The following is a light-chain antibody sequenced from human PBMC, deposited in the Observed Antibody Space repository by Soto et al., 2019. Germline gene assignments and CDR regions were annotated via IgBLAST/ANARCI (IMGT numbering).Light chain of an antibody. CDR2: DDR. J-gene: IGLJ3*02. Sequence: SYVLTQPPSVSLAPGQTARIVCGGNNIGSKSVNWYQQRPGQAPVLVVYDDRDRPSGIPERFSGSNSGNTATLTISRVEAGDEADYYCAAWDDGLNGWLFGGGTKVTVL. V-gene: IGLV3-21*02. CDR1: NIGSKS. CDR3: AAWDDGLNGWL.